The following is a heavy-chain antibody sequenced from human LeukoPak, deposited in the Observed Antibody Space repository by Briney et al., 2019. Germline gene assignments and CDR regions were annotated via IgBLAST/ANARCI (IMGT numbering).Heavy chain of an antibody. CDR1: GFTFSSYW. V-gene: IGHV3-7*01. Sequence: PGGSLRLSCAASGFTFSSYWMSWVRQAPGKGLEGVANIKQKGSEKYYVDSVKGRFTISRDNAKNSLYLQMNSLRAEDTVVYYCARAQSGSYYWYYYYYMDVWGKGTTVTVSS. CDR2: IKQKGSEK. J-gene: IGHJ6*03. CDR3: ARAQSGSYYWYYYYYMDV. D-gene: IGHD1-26*01.